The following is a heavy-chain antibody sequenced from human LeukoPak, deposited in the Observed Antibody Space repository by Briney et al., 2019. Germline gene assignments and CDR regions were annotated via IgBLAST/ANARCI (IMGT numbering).Heavy chain of an antibody. CDR3: AKDQTTYYDFWSGYSDY. D-gene: IGHD3-3*01. V-gene: IGHV3-74*01. CDR2: VKSDGSVT. Sequence: AGGSLRLSCAASGFTFSSYWMHWVRQAPGKGLVWVSRVKSDGSVTNYADSVKGRFTISRDNAKNTLYLQMNSLRAEDTAVYYCAKDQTTYYDFWSGYSDYWGQGTLVTVSS. J-gene: IGHJ4*02. CDR1: GFTFSSYW.